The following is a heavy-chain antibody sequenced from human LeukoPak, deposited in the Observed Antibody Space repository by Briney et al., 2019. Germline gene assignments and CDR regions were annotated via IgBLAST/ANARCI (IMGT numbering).Heavy chain of an antibody. CDR1: GFTFSSYA. CDR3: ARIVVVTAIQDY. J-gene: IGHJ4*02. Sequence: PGGSLRLSCAASGFTFSSYAMHWVRQAPGKGLEWVAVISYDGSNKYYADSVKGRFTISRDNSKNTLYVQMNSLRAEDTAVYYCARIVVVTAIQDYWGQGTLVTVSS. V-gene: IGHV3-30-3*01. D-gene: IGHD2-21*02. CDR2: ISYDGSNK.